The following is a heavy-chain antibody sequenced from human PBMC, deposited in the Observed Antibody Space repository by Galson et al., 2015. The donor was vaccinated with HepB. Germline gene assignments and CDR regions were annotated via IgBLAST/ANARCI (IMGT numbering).Heavy chain of an antibody. D-gene: IGHD3-16*02. V-gene: IGHV3-23*01. Sequence: SLRLSCAASGFSFGSYAMSWVRQAPGKGLEWVSVISDSGDSTYYADSVKGRFTISRDNSKKTLYLQMNSLRAEDTAVYYCAKGYDYIWGRYRSASDYWGQVTLVTVSS. CDR3: AKGYDYIWGRYRSASDY. J-gene: IGHJ4*02. CDR2: ISDSGDST. CDR1: GFSFGSYA.